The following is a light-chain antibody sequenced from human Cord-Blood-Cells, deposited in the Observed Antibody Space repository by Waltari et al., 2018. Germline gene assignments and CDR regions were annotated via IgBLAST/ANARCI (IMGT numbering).Light chain of an antibody. Sequence: DIQMTQSPSSLSASVGDRVTITCRASQGISSYLNWYQQKPGKAPKLLIYAASSLQSGVPSRFSGSGSGTDFTLTISSLQSEDFATYYCQQCYSTPLAFGGGTKVEIK. J-gene: IGKJ4*01. CDR2: AAS. V-gene: IGKV1-39*01. CDR1: QGISSY. CDR3: QQCYSTPLA.